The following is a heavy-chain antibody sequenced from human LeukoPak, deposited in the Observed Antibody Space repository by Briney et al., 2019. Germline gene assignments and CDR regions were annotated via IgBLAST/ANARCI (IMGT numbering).Heavy chain of an antibody. CDR3: ARAASPYYYGSGSYYSRFDY. Sequence: SQTLSLTCAISGDSVSSNVAAWNWIRQSPSRGLEWLGRTYYRSKWYTDYAVSVKSRISINPDTSQNQFSLQLNSVTPEDTAVYYCARAASPYYYGSGSYYSRFDYWGQGTLVTVSS. J-gene: IGHJ4*02. V-gene: IGHV6-1*01. D-gene: IGHD3-10*01. CDR1: GDSVSSNVAA. CDR2: TYYRSKWYT.